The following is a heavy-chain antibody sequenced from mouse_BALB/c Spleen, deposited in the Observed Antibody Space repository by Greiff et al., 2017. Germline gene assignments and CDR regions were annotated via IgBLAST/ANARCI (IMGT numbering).Heavy chain of an antibody. V-gene: IGHV6-6*02. D-gene: IGHD1-1*01. CDR2: IRLKSNNYAT. J-gene: IGHJ1*01. Sequence: EVKVEESGGGLVQPGGSMKLSCVASGFTFSNYWMNWVRQSPEKGLEWVAEIRLKSNNYATHYAESVKGRFTISRDDSKSSVYLQMNNLRAEDTGIYYCTRRAIITTVVARYFDVWGAGTTVTVSS. CDR1: GFTFSNYW. CDR3: TRRAIITTVVARYFDV.